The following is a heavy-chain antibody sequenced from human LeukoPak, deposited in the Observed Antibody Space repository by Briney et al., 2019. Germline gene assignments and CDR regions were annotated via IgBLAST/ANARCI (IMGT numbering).Heavy chain of an antibody. CDR2: TYYRSKWYS. CDR1: GDSVSNNGAA. Sequence: QTLSLTCVISGDSVSNNGAAWNWIRQSPSRGLEWLGRTYYRSKWYSDSAVSVKGRITISADTSKNQFSLQLQSVTPEDTAVYFCARGRSGMTVSLFASWGQGTLVTVSS. D-gene: IGHD6-19*01. V-gene: IGHV6-1*01. J-gene: IGHJ4*02. CDR3: ARGRSGMTVSLFAS.